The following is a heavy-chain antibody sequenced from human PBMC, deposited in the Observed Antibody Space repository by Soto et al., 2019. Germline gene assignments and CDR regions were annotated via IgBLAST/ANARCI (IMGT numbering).Heavy chain of an antibody. Sequence: PGESLKISFKGSGYSFTSYWIGWVRQMPGKGLEWMGIIYPGDSDTRYSPSFQGQVTISADKSISTAYLQWSSLKASDTAMYYCARRVGYCSSTSCYTGWFDPWGQGTLVTVSS. CDR3: ARRVGYCSSTSCYTGWFDP. D-gene: IGHD2-2*02. CDR1: GYSFTSYW. CDR2: IYPGDSDT. J-gene: IGHJ5*02. V-gene: IGHV5-51*01.